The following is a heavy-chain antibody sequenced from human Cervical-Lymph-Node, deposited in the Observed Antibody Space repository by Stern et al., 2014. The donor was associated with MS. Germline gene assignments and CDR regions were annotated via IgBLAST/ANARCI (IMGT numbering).Heavy chain of an antibody. Sequence: VQLVESGAEVKKPGSSVKVSCKASGGTLNNYDVSWVRQAPGQGLEWVGKIIPFLGIANYAPKCQGRVTLTAAATTSYMEVSSLRSDDTAVYYCARSPDLYDSSGYYFDWGQGTLVTVSS. D-gene: IGHD3-22*01. CDR1: GGTLNNYD. J-gene: IGHJ4*02. CDR3: ARSPDLYDSSGYYFD. CDR2: IIPFLGIA. V-gene: IGHV1-69*09.